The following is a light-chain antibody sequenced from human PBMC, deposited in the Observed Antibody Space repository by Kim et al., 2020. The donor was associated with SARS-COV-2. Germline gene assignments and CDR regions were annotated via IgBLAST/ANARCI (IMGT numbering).Light chain of an antibody. Sequence: SSELTQDPAVSVALGQTVRITCQGDSLRSYYATWYQQKPGQAPILVIYGKNNRPSGIPDRFAGSSSGNTASLTITETQAVDEADYYCNSRDSNGKVVFGG. CDR3: NSRDSNGKVV. CDR2: GKN. CDR1: SLRSYY. J-gene: IGLJ3*02. V-gene: IGLV3-19*01.